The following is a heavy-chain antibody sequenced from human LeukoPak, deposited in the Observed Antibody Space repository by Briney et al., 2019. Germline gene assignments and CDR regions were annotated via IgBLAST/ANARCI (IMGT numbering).Heavy chain of an antibody. Sequence: GGSLRLSCAASGFTFSSYAMHWVRQAPGKGLEWVAVISYDGSNKYYADSVEGRFTISRDNSKNTLYLQMDSLRAEDTAVYYCARGLTTGEYWGQGTLVTVSS. CDR3: ARGLTTGEY. D-gene: IGHD3-16*01. CDR1: GFTFSSYA. V-gene: IGHV3-30-3*01. CDR2: ISYDGSNK. J-gene: IGHJ4*02.